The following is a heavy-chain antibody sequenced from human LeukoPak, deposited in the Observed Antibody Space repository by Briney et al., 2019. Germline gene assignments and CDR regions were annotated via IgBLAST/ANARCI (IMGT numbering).Heavy chain of an antibody. CDR1: GYTFTSYY. V-gene: IGHV1-46*01. Sequence: GASVKVSCKASGYTFTSYYMHWVRQAPGQGLEWMGIINPSGGSTSYAQKFQGRVTMTRDMSTSTVYMELSSLRSEDMAVYYCARSGAMAPGSFDYWGQGTLVTVSS. J-gene: IGHJ4*02. D-gene: IGHD1-26*01. CDR2: INPSGGST. CDR3: ARSGAMAPGSFDY.